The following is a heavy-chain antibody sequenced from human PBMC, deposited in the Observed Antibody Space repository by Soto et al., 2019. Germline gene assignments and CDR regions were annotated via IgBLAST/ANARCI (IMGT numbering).Heavy chain of an antibody. CDR3: ARRVYSSDWAYCDL. D-gene: IGHD6-19*01. Sequence: PDESLRISSQGSGYRFPRYGIGWVRQMPRTGLEWMGIIYPGDSDTRYSPSFQGQVPISADKSISTASLLWSGLTASDSAMNSCARRVYSSDWAYCDLLGQRTIVSASS. V-gene: IGHV5-51*01. CDR2: IYPGDSDT. CDR1: GYRFPRYG. J-gene: IGHJ4*02.